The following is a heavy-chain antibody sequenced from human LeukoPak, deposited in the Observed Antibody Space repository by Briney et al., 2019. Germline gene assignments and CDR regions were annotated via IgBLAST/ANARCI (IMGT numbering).Heavy chain of an antibody. D-gene: IGHD2-8*01. Sequence: PSETLSLTCTVSGGSISSYYWSWIRQPPGKGLEWIGYIYYSGSTYYNPSLKSRVTISVDTSKNQFSLKLSSVTAADTAVYYCARAVLMVYGFDYWGQGTLVTVSS. CDR1: GGSISSYY. CDR3: ARAVLMVYGFDY. CDR2: IYYSGST. V-gene: IGHV4-59*08. J-gene: IGHJ4*02.